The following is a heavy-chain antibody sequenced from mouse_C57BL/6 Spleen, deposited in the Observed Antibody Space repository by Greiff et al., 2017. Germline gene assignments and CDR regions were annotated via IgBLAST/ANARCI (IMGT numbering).Heavy chain of an antibody. V-gene: IGHV1-55*01. J-gene: IGHJ1*03. CDR2: IYPGSGST. CDR3: ARSDIYYGSSSRYFDV. Sequence: QVQLQQPGAELVKPGASVKMSCKASGYTFTSYWITWVKQRPGQGLEWIGDIYPGSGSTNYNEKFKSKATLTVDTSSSTAYMQLSSLTSEDSAVYYCARSDIYYGSSSRYFDVWGTGTTVTVSS. D-gene: IGHD1-1*01. CDR1: GYTFTSYW.